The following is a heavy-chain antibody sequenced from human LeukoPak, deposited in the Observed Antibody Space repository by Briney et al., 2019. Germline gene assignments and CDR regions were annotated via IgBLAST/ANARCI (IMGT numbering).Heavy chain of an antibody. J-gene: IGHJ4*02. CDR3: ARDGWYYDSSGFY. D-gene: IGHD3-22*01. CDR2: IKQDGSEK. CDR1: GFTFSSYW. Sequence: PAGSLRLSCAASGFTFSSYWMSWVRQAPGKGLEWVANIKQDGSEKYYVDSVKGRFTISRDNAKNSLYLQMNSLRAEDTAVYYCARDGWYYDSSGFYWGQGTLVTVSS. V-gene: IGHV3-7*01.